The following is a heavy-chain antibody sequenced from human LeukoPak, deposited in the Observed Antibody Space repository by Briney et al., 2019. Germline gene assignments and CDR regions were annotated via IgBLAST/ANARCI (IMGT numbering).Heavy chain of an antibody. D-gene: IGHD3-3*01. CDR3: ARAGPRAYYDFWSGYPEYGMDV. CDR1: GFTFDDYA. J-gene: IGHJ6*02. V-gene: IGHV3-9*01. Sequence: GGSLRLSCAASGFTFDDYAMHWVRQAPGKGLEWVSGISWNSGSIGYADSVKGRFTISRDNAKNSLYLQMNSLRAEDTAVYYCARAGPRAYYDFWSGYPEYGMDVWGQGTTVTVSS. CDR2: ISWNSGSI.